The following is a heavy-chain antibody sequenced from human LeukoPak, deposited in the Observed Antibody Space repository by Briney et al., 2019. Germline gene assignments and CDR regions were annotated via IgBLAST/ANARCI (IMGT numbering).Heavy chain of an antibody. CDR3: ARAPQHRTYDSDY. Sequence: ASVKVSCKASGYTFTSYDINWVRQATGQGLEWMGWMNPNSGNTGYAQKFQGRVTMTRNTSISAAYMELSSLRSEDTAVYYCARAPQHRTYDSDYWGQGTLVTVSS. J-gene: IGHJ4*02. V-gene: IGHV1-8*01. CDR2: MNPNSGNT. CDR1: GYTFTSYD. D-gene: IGHD3-9*01.